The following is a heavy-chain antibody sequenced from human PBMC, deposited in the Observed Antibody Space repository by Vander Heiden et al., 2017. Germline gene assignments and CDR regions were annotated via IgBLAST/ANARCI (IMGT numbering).Heavy chain of an antibody. CDR1: GYTFTRYS. Sequence: QVQLVQSGPEVKKPGASVKVSCNASGYTFTRYSLHWVRQAPGQGLEWMGWINPNSGGTNYAQKFQGRVTMTRDTSISTAYMGLSRLRSDDTAVYYCARGRYNWNERIYYYGMDVWGQGTTVTVSS. J-gene: IGHJ6*02. CDR3: ARGRYNWNERIYYYGMDV. CDR2: INPNSGGT. D-gene: IGHD1-1*01. V-gene: IGHV1-2*02.